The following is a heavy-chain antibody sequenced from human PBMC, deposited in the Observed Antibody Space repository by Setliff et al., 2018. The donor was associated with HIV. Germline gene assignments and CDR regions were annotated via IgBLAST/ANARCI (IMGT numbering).Heavy chain of an antibody. V-gene: IGHV4-39*07. CDR1: GGSFIGRSFQ. Sequence: SETLSLTCNVSGGSFIGRSFQSTWIRQAPGKGLEWLGDIAYSGTTMYFNYNPSLESRLSLSEDTSRHQFSLKFTSVTADDTGIYYCARGPPFAYWGQGLLVTVSS. CDR3: ARGPPFAY. J-gene: IGHJ4*02. CDR2: IAYSGTTMYF.